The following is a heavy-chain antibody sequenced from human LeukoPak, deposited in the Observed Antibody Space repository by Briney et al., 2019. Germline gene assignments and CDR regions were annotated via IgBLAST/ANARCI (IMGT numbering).Heavy chain of an antibody. Sequence: TGESLKISCKGSGYSFTSYWIGWVRQMPGKGLEWMGIIYPGDSDTRYSPSFQGQVTISADKSISTAYLQWSSLKASDTAMYYCARQMVRGVIITPYYYYGMDVWGQGTTVTVSS. V-gene: IGHV5-51*01. J-gene: IGHJ6*02. CDR3: ARQMVRGVIITPYYYYGMDV. D-gene: IGHD3-10*01. CDR1: GYSFTSYW. CDR2: IYPGDSDT.